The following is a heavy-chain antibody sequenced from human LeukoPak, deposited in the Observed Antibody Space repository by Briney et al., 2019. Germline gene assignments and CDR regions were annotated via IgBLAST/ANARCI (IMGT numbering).Heavy chain of an antibody. CDR2: ISGSGGST. J-gene: IGHJ3*02. CDR1: GFTFSSYA. Sequence: GGSLRLSCAASGFTFSSYAMSWVRQAPGKGLEWVSAISGSGGSTYYADSVKGRFTISRDNSKNTLYLQMNSLRAEDTAVYYCAKDRSPYSSGWYLGGDDAFDIWGQGTMVTVSS. D-gene: IGHD6-19*01. V-gene: IGHV3-23*01. CDR3: AKDRSPYSSGWYLGGDDAFDI.